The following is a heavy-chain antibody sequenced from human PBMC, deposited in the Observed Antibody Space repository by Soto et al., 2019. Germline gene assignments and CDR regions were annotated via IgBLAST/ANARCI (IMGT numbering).Heavy chain of an antibody. V-gene: IGHV3-33*01. CDR3: ARDISTGDYYGMDV. Sequence: GGSLRLSCAASAFTFSSYGMHWVRQAPGKGLEWVAVIWYDGSDKYYADSVKGRFTISRDNSKNTLSLQMNSLRAEDTAVYYCARDISTGDYYGMDVWGQGTTVTVSS. D-gene: IGHD3-22*01. J-gene: IGHJ6*02. CDR2: IWYDGSDK. CDR1: AFTFSSYG.